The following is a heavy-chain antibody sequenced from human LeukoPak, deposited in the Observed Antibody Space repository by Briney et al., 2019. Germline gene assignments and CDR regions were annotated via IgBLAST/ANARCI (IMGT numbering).Heavy chain of an antibody. V-gene: IGHV3-30*03. CDR2: ISNDGSKK. Sequence: GGSLGLSCAASGFTFNNYGMHWVRQAPGKGLECVALISNDGSKKYYAGSAKGRFTISRDNSRNTVFLEMNSLRGDDTAVYFCARDWGRGDSKYLDFWGQGILVTVSS. CDR1: GFTFNNYG. D-gene: IGHD4-17*01. J-gene: IGHJ4*02. CDR3: ARDWGRGDSKYLDF.